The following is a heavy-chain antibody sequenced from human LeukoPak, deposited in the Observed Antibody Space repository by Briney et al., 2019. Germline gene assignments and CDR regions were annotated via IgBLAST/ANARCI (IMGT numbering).Heavy chain of an antibody. D-gene: IGHD3-22*01. Sequence: HPGGSLRLSCAASGFTFSSYWINWVRQAPGKGLEWVANINQDGGEKHYGDSVKGRFTISRDNAKNSLYLEMDSLRAEDTAVYYCAREGYDSSGYYYGWWGQGTLVTVSS. CDR2: INQDGGEK. CDR3: AREGYDSSGYYYGW. J-gene: IGHJ4*02. V-gene: IGHV3-7*05. CDR1: GFTFSSYW.